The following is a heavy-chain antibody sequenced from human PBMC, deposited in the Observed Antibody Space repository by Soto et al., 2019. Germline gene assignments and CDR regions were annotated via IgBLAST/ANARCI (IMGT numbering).Heavy chain of an antibody. CDR3: AKGATYYYDSSGYYPAFDY. D-gene: IGHD3-22*01. J-gene: IGHJ4*02. V-gene: IGHV3-23*01. CDR2: ISGSGGST. CDR1: GFTFSSYA. Sequence: EVQLLESGGGLVQPGGSLRLSCAAPGFTFSSYAMSWVRQAPGKGLEWVSAISGSGGSTYYADSVKGRFTISRDNSKNTLYLQMNSLRAEDTAVYYCAKGATYYYDSSGYYPAFDYWGQGTLVTVSS.